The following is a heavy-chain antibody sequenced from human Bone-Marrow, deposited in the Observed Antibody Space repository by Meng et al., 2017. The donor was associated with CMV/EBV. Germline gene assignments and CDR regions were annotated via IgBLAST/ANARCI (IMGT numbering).Heavy chain of an antibody. CDR2: INPNSGGT. Sequence: ASVKVSCKASGYTFTGYYMHWVRQAPGQGLEWMGWINPNSGGTNYAQKFQGRVTMTRDTSISTAYMELGRLRSDDTAVYYCARRDLTTGKYGMDVWGQGTTVTVSS. CDR1: GYTFTGYY. CDR3: ARRDLTTGKYGMDV. J-gene: IGHJ6*02. D-gene: IGHD1-14*01. V-gene: IGHV1-2*02.